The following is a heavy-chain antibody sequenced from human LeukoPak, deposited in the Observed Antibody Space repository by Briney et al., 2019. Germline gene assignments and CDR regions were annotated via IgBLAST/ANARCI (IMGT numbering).Heavy chain of an antibody. CDR3: SKGAAVAASSN. Sequence: SGTLSLTCSVSGDSISSGSFYWGWIRQPPGKGLEWIGSISYSGNTYYNPSLESRVTISVDKSKNQFFLQLTSVTAADTSVYFCSKGAAVAASSNWGQGTLVTVSS. CDR2: ISYSGNT. D-gene: IGHD6-19*01. CDR1: GDSISSGSFY. V-gene: IGHV4-39*01. J-gene: IGHJ3*01.